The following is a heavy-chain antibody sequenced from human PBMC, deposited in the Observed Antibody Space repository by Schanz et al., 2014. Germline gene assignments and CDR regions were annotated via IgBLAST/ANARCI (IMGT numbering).Heavy chain of an antibody. V-gene: IGHV3-21*06. Sequence: EGKMEESGGGLVKPGGSLRLSFFSSFFISSLSNMNWFRQSPGKGLEWVSFLSSDSRHVYYVESAKGRFTISRDNAKNSLYLQMDSLRGDDTAVYYCVNDPVAGTNHWGQGTLVTVSS. J-gene: IGHJ5*02. CDR1: FFISSLSN. D-gene: IGHD6-19*01. CDR3: VNDPVAGTNH. CDR2: LSSDSRHV.